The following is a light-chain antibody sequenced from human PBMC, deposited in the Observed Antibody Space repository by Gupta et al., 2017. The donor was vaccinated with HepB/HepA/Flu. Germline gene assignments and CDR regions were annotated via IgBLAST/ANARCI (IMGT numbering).Light chain of an antibody. CDR3: QHYDSSLFT. J-gene: IGKJ1*01. CDR2: GAS. CDR1: QSVSSTS. Sequence: MLQQSPVTLSLSPGERATLSCRASQSVSSTSLAWYQQKPGQAPRLFVYGASNRATGIPDRFSGSGSGTDFTLTISRLQPEDFAVYYCQHYDSSLFTFGQGTKVEIK. V-gene: IGKV3-20*01.